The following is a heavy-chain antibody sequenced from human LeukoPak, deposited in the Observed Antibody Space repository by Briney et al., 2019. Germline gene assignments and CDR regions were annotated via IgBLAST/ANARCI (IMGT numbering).Heavy chain of an antibody. Sequence: KPSETLSLTCAVYGGSFSGYDWSWIRQPPGKGLECIGEINHSGSTNYNPSLKSRVTISVDTSKNQFSLKLSSVTAADTAVYYCAAYCSGGSCYSGWGQGTLVTVSS. CDR2: INHSGST. J-gene: IGHJ4*02. CDR3: AAYCSGGSCYSG. V-gene: IGHV4-34*01. CDR1: GGSFSGYD. D-gene: IGHD2-15*01.